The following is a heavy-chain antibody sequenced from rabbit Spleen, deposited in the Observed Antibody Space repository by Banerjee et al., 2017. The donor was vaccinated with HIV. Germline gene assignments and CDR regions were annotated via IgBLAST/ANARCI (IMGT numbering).Heavy chain of an antibody. CDR2: IYTGNGKM. V-gene: IGHV1S45*01. D-gene: IGHD6-1*01. CDR1: GFSFSSSYD. J-gene: IGHJ4*01. Sequence: QEQLVESGGGLVKPGASLTLTCTASGFSFSSSYDMCWVRQAPGKGLEWIGCIYTGNGKMYYASWAKGRFTISKTSSTTVTLQMTSLTAADTATYFCARDSGSYDYIDVYFNLWGQGTPSPS. CDR3: ARDSGSYDYIDVYFNL.